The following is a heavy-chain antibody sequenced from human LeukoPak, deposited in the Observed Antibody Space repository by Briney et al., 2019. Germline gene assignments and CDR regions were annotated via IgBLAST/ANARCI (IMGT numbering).Heavy chain of an antibody. J-gene: IGHJ6*02. CDR3: ARDNDISRGFYYAMDV. CDR2: IYYSGST. Sequence: SETLSLTCTVSGGSISSSSYYWGWIRQPPGKGLEWIGSIYYSGSTYYNPSLKSRVTISVDTSKNQFSLKLSSVTAVDTAVYYCARDNDISRGFYYAMDVWGQGTTVIVSS. CDR1: GGSISSSSYY. D-gene: IGHD3-9*01. V-gene: IGHV4-39*07.